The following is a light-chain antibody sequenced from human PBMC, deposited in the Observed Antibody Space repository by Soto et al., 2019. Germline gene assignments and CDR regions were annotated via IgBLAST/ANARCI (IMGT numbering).Light chain of an antibody. Sequence: QSALTQPASVSGSPGQSITISCTGTSSDVGSYNLVSWYQQHPSKAPKLMIYEVSKRPSGVSNRFSGSKSGNTASLTISGLQAEDEADYYCCACAGVSLFEVFGGGTKLTVL. CDR1: SSDVGSYNL. CDR2: EVS. V-gene: IGLV2-23*02. CDR3: CACAGVSLFEV. J-gene: IGLJ3*02.